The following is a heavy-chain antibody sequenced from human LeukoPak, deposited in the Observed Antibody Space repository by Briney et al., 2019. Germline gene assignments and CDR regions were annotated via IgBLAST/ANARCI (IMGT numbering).Heavy chain of an antibody. CDR1: GFTFSSYA. CDR2: ISGSGGST. Sequence: GGSLRLSCAASGFTFSSYAMSWVRQAPGKGLEWVSAISGSGGSTYYADSVKGRFTISRDNSKNTLYLQMNSLRAEDTAVYYCAKNGNYNDSSGYYYYWGQGTLVTVSS. D-gene: IGHD3-22*01. CDR3: AKNGNYNDSSGYYYY. J-gene: IGHJ4*02. V-gene: IGHV3-23*01.